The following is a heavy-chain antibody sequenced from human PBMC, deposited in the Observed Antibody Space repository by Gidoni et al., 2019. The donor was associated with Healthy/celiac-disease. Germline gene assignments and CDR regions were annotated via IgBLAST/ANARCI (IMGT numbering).Heavy chain of an antibody. V-gene: IGHV3-33*01. Sequence: VQLVESGGGVVQPGRSLRLSCAASGFPFILYALHWVRQAPGKGLELWAVIWYDGSNKYYADSVKGRFTISRDNSKNTLYLQMNSLRAEDTAVYYCARATGYYDSSGYYRYFDYWGQGTLVTVSS. J-gene: IGHJ4*02. D-gene: IGHD3-22*01. CDR2: IWYDGSNK. CDR1: GFPFILYA. CDR3: ARATGYYDSSGYYRYFDY.